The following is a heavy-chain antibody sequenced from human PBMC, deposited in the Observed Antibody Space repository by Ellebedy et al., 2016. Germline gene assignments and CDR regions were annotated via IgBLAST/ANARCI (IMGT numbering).Heavy chain of an antibody. CDR2: INPSGGST. J-gene: IGHJ4*02. CDR1: GYTFTSYY. V-gene: IGHV1-46*01. Sequence: ASVKVSCKASGYTFTSYYMHWVRQAPGQGLEWMGIINPSGGSTSYAQKFQGRVTMTRDTSTSTVYMELSSLRSEDTAVYYCTRGGYCSGGSCYRGRRFGYWGQGTLVTVSS. D-gene: IGHD2-15*01. CDR3: TRGGYCSGGSCYRGRRFGY.